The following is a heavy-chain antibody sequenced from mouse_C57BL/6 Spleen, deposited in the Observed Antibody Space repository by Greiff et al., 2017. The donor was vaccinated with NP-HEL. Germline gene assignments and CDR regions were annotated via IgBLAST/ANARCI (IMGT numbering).Heavy chain of an antibody. CDR3: ARLGYYGNYDWFAY. Sequence: QVQLQQPGAELVRPGSSVKLSCKASGYTFTSYWMHWVKQRPIQGLEWIGNIDPSDSETHYNQKFKDKATLTVDKSSSTAYMQLSSLTSEDSAVYYCARLGYYGNYDWFAYWGQGTLVTVSA. CDR2: IDPSDSET. J-gene: IGHJ3*01. V-gene: IGHV1-52*01. CDR1: GYTFTSYW. D-gene: IGHD2-1*01.